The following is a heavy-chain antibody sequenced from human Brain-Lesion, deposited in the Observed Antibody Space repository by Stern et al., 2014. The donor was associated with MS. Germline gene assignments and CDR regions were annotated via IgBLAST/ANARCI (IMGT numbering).Heavy chain of an antibody. CDR3: AGEEDIRYCSGGSCTGNWFDP. Sequence: QVQLGQSGPGLVKPSETLSLTCTVAGGSVSSTSYAWAWIRQPPGKGLEWIGTIYYSGDTYSSPSLQSRLTISLYTYKNQFPLQLRSVTAADTAVYYCAGEEDIRYCSGGSCTGNWFDPWGQGTLVTVSS. J-gene: IGHJ5*02. D-gene: IGHD2-15*01. V-gene: IGHV4-39*01. CDR1: GGSVSSTSYA. CDR2: IYYSGDT.